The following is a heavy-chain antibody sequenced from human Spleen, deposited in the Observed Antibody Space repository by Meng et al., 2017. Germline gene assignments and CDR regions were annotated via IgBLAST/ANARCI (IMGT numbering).Heavy chain of an antibody. Sequence: QVQLQGSGAGLLTASATLSLTCAVSGYSIIRGHWWSWLRQSPGKGRQWIGEVEHSEGPNYNPSLKIRVTISVDTSKNQISLELTSVTAADTAVYYCARNGAYCLEYWGQGSLVTVSS. V-gene: IGHV4-4*02. D-gene: IGHD2-21*01. CDR2: VEHSEGP. J-gene: IGHJ4*02. CDR1: GYSIIRGHW. CDR3: ARNGAYCLEY.